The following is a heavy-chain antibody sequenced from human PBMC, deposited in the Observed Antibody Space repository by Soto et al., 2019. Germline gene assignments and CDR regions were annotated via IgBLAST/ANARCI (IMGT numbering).Heavy chain of an antibody. CDR3: GKDLNGNYYVS. CDR2: IRGNGGIT. D-gene: IGHD1-7*01. J-gene: IGHJ4*02. Sequence: VQLLESGGALVQPGGSLRLSCAASGFTFSSYAMSWVRQAPGKGLEWVSTIRGNGGITYYADSVKGRFTISRDNSKDTLYLQMNSLRADDTAVYYCGKDLNGNYYVSWGQEPLASVS. CDR1: GFTFSSYA. V-gene: IGHV3-23*01.